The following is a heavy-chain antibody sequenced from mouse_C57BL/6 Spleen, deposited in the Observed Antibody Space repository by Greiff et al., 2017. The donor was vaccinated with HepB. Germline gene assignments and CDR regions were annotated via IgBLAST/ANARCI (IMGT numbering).Heavy chain of an antibody. Sequence: EVHLVESGGGLVKPGGSLKLYCAASGFTFSDYGMHWVRQAPEKGLEWVAYISSGSSTIYYADTVKGRFTISRDNAKNTLFLQMTSLRSEDTAMYYCARTASSGYWFAYWGQGTLVTVSA. CDR1: GFTFSDYG. CDR2: ISSGSSTI. V-gene: IGHV5-17*01. CDR3: ARTASSGYWFAY. D-gene: IGHD3-2*02. J-gene: IGHJ3*01.